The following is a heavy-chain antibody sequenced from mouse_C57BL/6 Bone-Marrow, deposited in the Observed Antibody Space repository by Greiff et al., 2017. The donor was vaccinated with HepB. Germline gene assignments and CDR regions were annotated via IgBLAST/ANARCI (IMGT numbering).Heavy chain of an antibody. D-gene: IGHD1-1*01. J-gene: IGHJ1*03. V-gene: IGHV5-4*01. Sequence: EVQLVESGGGLVKPGGSLKLSCAASGFTFSSYAMSWVRQTPEKRLEWVATISDGGSYTYYPDNVKGRFTISRDNAKNNLYLQMSHLKSEDTAMYYCARDGDYYGSSPYWYFDVWGTGTTVTVSS. CDR2: ISDGGSYT. CDR1: GFTFSSYA. CDR3: ARDGDYYGSSPYWYFDV.